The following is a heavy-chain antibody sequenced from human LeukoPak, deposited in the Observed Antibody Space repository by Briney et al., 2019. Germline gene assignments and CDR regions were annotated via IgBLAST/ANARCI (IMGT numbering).Heavy chain of an antibody. CDR2: IIPIFGTA. D-gene: IGHD5-12*01. CDR1: GGTFRNYA. J-gene: IGHJ6*04. CDR3: ATRPESGYSAWGWMDV. Sequence: GASVRVSCKASGGTFRNYAISWVRQAPGQGLEWMGGIIPIFGTANYAQKFQGRVTITADESTSTAYMELSSLRSEDTAVYYCATRPESGYSAWGWMDVWGKGTTVTISS. V-gene: IGHV1-69*13.